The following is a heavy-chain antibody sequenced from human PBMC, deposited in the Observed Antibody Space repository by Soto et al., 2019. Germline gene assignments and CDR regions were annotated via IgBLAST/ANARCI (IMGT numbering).Heavy chain of an antibody. V-gene: IGHV3-74*01. J-gene: IGHJ5*02. Sequence: ESLRLSCAASGFTFSSYWMHCVRQAPGKGLVWVSRINSDGSSTSYADSVKGRFTISRDNAKNALYLQMNSLRAEDTAVYYCTRDASRDSSARGWFDPWGPGTLVTVSA. CDR2: INSDGSST. CDR3: TRDASRDSSARGWFDP. D-gene: IGHD6-13*01. CDR1: GFTFSSYW.